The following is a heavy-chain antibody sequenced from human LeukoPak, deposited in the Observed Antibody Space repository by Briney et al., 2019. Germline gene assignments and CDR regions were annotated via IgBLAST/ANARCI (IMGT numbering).Heavy chain of an antibody. CDR2: LSASGGST. D-gene: IGHD2-2*01. Sequence: TGGSLRHSCAASGSFSSYVMTWVRQAPGRGLEWVSTLSASGGSTYYADSVKGRFTISRDNSKNTLYLQMSSLRAEDTAVYFCAKDLILVLPAAYYCWGQRTLVTVSS. J-gene: IGHJ4*02. V-gene: IGHV3-23*01. CDR1: GSFSSYV. CDR3: AKDLILVLPAAYYC.